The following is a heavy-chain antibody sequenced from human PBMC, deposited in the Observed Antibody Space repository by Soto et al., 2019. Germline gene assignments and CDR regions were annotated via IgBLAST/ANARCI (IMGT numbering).Heavy chain of an antibody. CDR2: ISAYNGNT. CDR3: ARVVSVATGSYYYYGMDV. D-gene: IGHD5-12*01. V-gene: IGHV1-18*01. J-gene: IGHJ6*02. CDR1: GYTFTSYG. Sequence: ASVKVSCKASGYTFTSYGISWVRQAPGQGLEWMGWISAYNGNTNYAQKLQGRVTMTTDTSTSTAYMELRSLRSDDTAVYYCARVVSVATGSYYYYGMDVWGQGTTVTVSS.